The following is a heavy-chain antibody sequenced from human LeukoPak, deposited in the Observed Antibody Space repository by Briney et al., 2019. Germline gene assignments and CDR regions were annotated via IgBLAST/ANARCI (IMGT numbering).Heavy chain of an antibody. V-gene: IGHV5-51*01. CDR1: GYRFTSYW. CDR3: ARRLSYDPCDK. Sequence: GESLKISCKGSGYRFTSYWIGWVRQMPGKGLELLGIFYPGDSDTKYCPSFQGQVTISADRSISTAHLQWSSLKASDTAMYYCARRLSYDPCDKWGQGTMVTVSS. J-gene: IGHJ3*02. CDR2: FYPGDSDT.